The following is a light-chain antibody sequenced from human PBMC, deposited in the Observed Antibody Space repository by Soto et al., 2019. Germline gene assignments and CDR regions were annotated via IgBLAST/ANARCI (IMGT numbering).Light chain of an antibody. V-gene: IGKV1-5*01. J-gene: IGKJ4*01. Sequence: DIQMTQSPSTLSASVGARVPITCRASQSISSWLAWYQQKPGKPPKLLIYEESTLHSGVPSRFSGRKSGTQFTLTIDSLQPEDFATYYCQQVKTYPRTFGGGTKVDIK. CDR2: EES. CDR1: QSISSW. CDR3: QQVKTYPRT.